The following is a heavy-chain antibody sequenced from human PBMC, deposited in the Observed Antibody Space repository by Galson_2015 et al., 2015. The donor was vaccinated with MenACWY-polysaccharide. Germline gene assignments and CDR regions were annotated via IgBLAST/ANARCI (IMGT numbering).Heavy chain of an antibody. CDR3: ARGRRDTAVAAPAAVLLDY. D-gene: IGHD6-19*01. CDR2: MNPNSGNT. Sequence: SVKVSCKASGYTFTSYDINWVRQATGQRLEWMGWMNPNSGNTGYAQKFQGRVTMTRNTSLSTAYMELSRLTSEDTAVYYCARGRRDTAVAAPAAVLLDYWGQGILVTVSS. J-gene: IGHJ4*02. CDR1: GYTFTSYD. V-gene: IGHV1-8*01.